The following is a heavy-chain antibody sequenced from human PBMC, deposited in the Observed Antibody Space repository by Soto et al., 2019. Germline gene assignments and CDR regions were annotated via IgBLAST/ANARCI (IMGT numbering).Heavy chain of an antibody. J-gene: IGHJ5*01. CDR1: GFSXSDYA. CDR2: ISRTGDSA. Sequence: EVHLLESGGALVQPGGSLTLSCAXSGFSXSDYAMSWVRQAPGKGLEWVSSISRTGDSAYYADSVKGRFAISRDRSKNRLSLQMNSLRVEDTAVYYCAKGPDGSGYYHNWFDSWGQGTLITVSS. V-gene: IGHV3-23*01. CDR3: AKGPDGSGYYHNWFDS. D-gene: IGHD3-22*01.